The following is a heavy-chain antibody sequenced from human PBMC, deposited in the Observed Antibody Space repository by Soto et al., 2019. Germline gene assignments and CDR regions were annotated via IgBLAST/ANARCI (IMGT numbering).Heavy chain of an antibody. Sequence: EVQLVESGGGLVQPGGSLRLSCAASGFTFSNYWIYWVRQAPGKGLVWVSRVNNDGTDTTHAESVKGRFTISRDNAENTLYLQMNSLRAEDTAVYYCARGGLQHALDVWGQGSTVTVSS. CDR1: GFTFSNYW. CDR2: VNNDGTDT. D-gene: IGHD6-13*01. V-gene: IGHV3-74*03. J-gene: IGHJ6*02. CDR3: ARGGLQHALDV.